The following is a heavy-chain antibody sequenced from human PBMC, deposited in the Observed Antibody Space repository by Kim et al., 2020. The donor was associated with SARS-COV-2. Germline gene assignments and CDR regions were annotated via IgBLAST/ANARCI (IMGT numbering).Heavy chain of an antibody. V-gene: IGHV1-3*04. CDR3: ARDGGRYYGSWDY. D-gene: IGHD3-10*01. Sequence: ASVKVSCKASGYSFSDYAIHWVRQAPGERLEWMGWMATRNGETIYSQKFQDRVSISRDTSARIAYMEVRSLTSEDTAVYYCARDGGRYYGSWDYWGQRTLVTVSS. CDR2: MATRNGET. CDR1: GYSFSDYA. J-gene: IGHJ4*02.